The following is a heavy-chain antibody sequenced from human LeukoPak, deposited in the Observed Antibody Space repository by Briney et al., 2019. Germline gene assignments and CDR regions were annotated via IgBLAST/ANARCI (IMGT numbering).Heavy chain of an antibody. CDR2: ISGDGGST. D-gene: IGHD6-19*01. V-gene: IGHV3-43*02. J-gene: IGHJ4*02. CDR1: GFTFDDYA. Sequence: PGGSLRLSCAASGFTFDDYAMHWVRQAPGKGLEWVFLISGDGGSTYYADSVEGRFTISRDNSKNSLYLQMNSLRTEDTALYYCAKDISATSGWYGYWGQGTLVTVSS. CDR3: AKDISATSGWYGY.